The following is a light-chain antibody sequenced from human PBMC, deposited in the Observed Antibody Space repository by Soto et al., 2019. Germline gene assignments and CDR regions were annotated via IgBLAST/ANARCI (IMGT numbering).Light chain of an antibody. V-gene: IGKV4-1*01. CDR2: DSS. J-gene: IGKJ2*01. CDR1: QSVFSSSAKRDY. CDR3: QQYLSAPLT. Sequence: DIVLTQSPDSLAVSLGERATINCKSSQSVFSSSAKRDYLAWFQQKAGQAPKTLIYDSSTREPGVPGRFSGSRSGTEFTLTSTNLQAEDVATYYCQQYLSAPLTFGQGTKVEIK.